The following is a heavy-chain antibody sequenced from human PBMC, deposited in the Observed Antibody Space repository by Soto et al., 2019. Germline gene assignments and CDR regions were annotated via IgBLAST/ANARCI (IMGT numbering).Heavy chain of an antibody. Sequence: SETLSLTCTVSGGSISSYYWSWIRQPPGKGLEWIGYIYYSGSTNYNPSLKSRVTISVDTSKNRFSLKLSSVTAADTAVYYCARDHSDSSGNYDAFDIWGQGTRVTVSS. D-gene: IGHD3-22*01. CDR2: IYYSGST. V-gene: IGHV4-59*01. CDR3: ARDHSDSSGNYDAFDI. CDR1: GGSISSYY. J-gene: IGHJ3*02.